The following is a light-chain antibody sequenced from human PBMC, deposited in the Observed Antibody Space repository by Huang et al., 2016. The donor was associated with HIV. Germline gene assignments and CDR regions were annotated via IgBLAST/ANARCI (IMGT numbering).Light chain of an antibody. J-gene: IGKJ2*01. CDR2: DAS. CDR3: QQRSNWPRMYT. Sequence: EIVLTQSPATLSLSPGESATLSCRASQSVSSYLAWYQQKPGQAPRLLIYDASNRATGIPARFSGSGSGTDFTLTISSLEPEDFAVYYCQQRSNWPRMYTFGQGTKLEIK. V-gene: IGKV3-11*01. CDR1: QSVSSY.